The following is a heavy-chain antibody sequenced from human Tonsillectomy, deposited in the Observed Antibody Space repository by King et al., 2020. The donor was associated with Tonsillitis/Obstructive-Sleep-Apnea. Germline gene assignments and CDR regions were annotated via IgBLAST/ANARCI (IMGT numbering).Heavy chain of an antibody. CDR1: GGSISSYY. CDR2: IYYSGST. D-gene: IGHD6-6*01. CDR3: ATSSIAALTGKWYYYYYMDV. Sequence: VQLQESGPGLVKPSETLSLTCTVSGGSISSYYWSWIRQPPGKGLEWIGCIYYSGSTNYNPSLKSRVTISVDTSKNQFSLKLSSVTAADTAVYYCATSSIAALTGKWYYYYYMDVWGKGTTVTVSS. V-gene: IGHV4-59*08. J-gene: IGHJ6*03.